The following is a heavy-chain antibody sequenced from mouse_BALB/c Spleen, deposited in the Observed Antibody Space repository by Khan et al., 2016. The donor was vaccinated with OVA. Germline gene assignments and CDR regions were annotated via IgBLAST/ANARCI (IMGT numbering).Heavy chain of an antibody. Sequence: QIQLVQSGPELKKPGETVKISCKASGYTFTNYGMNWVKQAPGKGLKWMGWINTYTGEPTSADAFKGRFAFSFETSASTSYLKINNHKKGDTATYFCERNVNDWYFDVWGAGTTVTFSS. V-gene: IGHV9-3-1*01. J-gene: IGHJ1*01. CDR3: ERNVNDWYFDV. CDR2: INTYTGEP. CDR1: GYTFTNYG.